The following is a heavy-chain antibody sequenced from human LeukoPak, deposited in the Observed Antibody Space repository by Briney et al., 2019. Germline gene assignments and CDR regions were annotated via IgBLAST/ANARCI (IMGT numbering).Heavy chain of an antibody. CDR2: IKQDGSEK. Sequence: PGGSLRLSCAASGFTFSSYWMSWVRQAPGKGLEWVANIKQDGSEKYYVDSVKGRFTISRDNAKNSLYPQMNSLRAEDTAVYYCARDDGSGWYYFDYWGQGTLVTVSS. CDR3: ARDDGSGWYYFDY. V-gene: IGHV3-7*01. D-gene: IGHD6-19*01. CDR1: GFTFSSYW. J-gene: IGHJ4*02.